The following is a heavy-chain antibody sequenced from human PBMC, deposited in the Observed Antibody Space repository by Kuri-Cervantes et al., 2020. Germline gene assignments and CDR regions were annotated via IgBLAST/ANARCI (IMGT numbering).Heavy chain of an antibody. J-gene: IGHJ6*02. CDR1: GFTFSSYW. CDR2: IKQDGSEK. Sequence: LSLTCAASGFTFSSYWMSWVRQAPGKGLEWVANIKQDGSEKYYVDSVKGRFTISRDNAKNSLYLQMNSLRAEDTAVYYCARVGDDYYYGMDVWGQGTTVTVSS. V-gene: IGHV3-7*04. D-gene: IGHD3-10*01. CDR3: ARVGDDYYYGMDV.